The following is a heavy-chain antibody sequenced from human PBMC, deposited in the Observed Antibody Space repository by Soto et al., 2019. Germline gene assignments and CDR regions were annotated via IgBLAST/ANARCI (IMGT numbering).Heavy chain of an antibody. D-gene: IGHD3-3*01. CDR3: ARGNTIQSNPFYAMDV. CDR2: MNPNNGNT. Sequence: QVQLVQSGAEVKKPGASVKVSCKASGYTFTSYDMNWVRQATGQGLEWWGYMNPNNGNTGYAQKFXEXVXMXXDPAISTDYMELSSLRSEDTAVYYCARGNTIQSNPFYAMDVWGQGITVTVSS. V-gene: IGHV1-8*01. CDR1: GYTFTSYD. J-gene: IGHJ6*02.